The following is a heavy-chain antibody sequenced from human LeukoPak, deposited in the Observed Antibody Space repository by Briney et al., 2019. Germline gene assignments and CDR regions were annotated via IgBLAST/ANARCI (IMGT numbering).Heavy chain of an antibody. CDR3: AETGPTDF. D-gene: IGHD3-9*01. V-gene: IGHV3-30*03. Sequence: GGSLRLSCAASGFTFSSYGMHWVHQAPGKGLEWVAAISHDGTNIHYAGPVKGRFTISRDNSKSMLYLQMNSLRAEDTALYYCAETGPTDFWGQGTLVTVSS. CDR2: ISHDGTNI. J-gene: IGHJ4*02. CDR1: GFTFSSYG.